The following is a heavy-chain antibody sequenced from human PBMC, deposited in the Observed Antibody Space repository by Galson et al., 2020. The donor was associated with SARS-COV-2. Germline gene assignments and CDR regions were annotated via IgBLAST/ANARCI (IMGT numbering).Heavy chain of an antibody. CDR1: GYSISSGDF. CDR3: ATYSVVVVAPTPLRADY. Sequence: SQTLSLTCPVSGYSISSGDFWGWSRQPPGKGLEWRGSIYHSGSTYYNPSLKSRVTISVDTSKNQFSLKLSSVTAADTAVYYCATYSVVVVAPTPLRADYWGQGTLVTVSS. J-gene: IGHJ4*02. D-gene: IGHD2-15*01. CDR2: IYHSGST. V-gene: IGHV4-38-2*01.